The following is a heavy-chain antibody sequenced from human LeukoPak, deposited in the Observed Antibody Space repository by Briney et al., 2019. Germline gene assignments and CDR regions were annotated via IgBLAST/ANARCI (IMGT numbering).Heavy chain of an antibody. V-gene: IGHV4-39*07. CDR1: GGSISSSSYY. J-gene: IGHJ2*01. CDR2: IYYSGST. Sequence: PSETLSLTCTVSGGSISSSSYYWGWIRQPPGKGLEWIGSIYYSGSTYYNPSLKSRVTMSVDTSKNQFSLKLSSVTAADTAVYYCARERRDPTDSGYWYLDLWGRGTLVTVSS. CDR3: ARERRDPTDSGYWYLDL. D-gene: IGHD1-1*01.